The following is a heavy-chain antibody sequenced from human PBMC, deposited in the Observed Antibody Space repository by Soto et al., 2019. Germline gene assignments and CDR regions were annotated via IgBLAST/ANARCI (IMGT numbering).Heavy chain of an antibody. CDR3: ARKRGYDYGYAFDY. CDR2: LYSGGNT. V-gene: IGHV3-53*01. J-gene: IGHJ4*02. CDR1: GFTVGSNY. Sequence: DVQLVESGGGLIQPGGSLRLSCAASGFTVGSNYMNWVRQAPGKGLEWVSVLYSGGNTYYADSVKGRFTISRDDSNNTLYLQMNSLRAEDTAVYYCARKRGYDYGYAFDYWGQGTLVTVSS. D-gene: IGHD5-18*01.